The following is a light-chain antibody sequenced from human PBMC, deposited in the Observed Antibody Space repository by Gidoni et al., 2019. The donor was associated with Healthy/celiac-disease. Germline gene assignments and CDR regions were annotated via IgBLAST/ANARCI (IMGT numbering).Light chain of an antibody. CDR3: SSYTSSSTRV. J-gene: IGLJ3*02. V-gene: IGLV2-14*01. CDR2: EVS. Sequence: QSALTPPASVPGSPGQSFTISCTGTSSDVGGYNYASWYQQHPGKAPKLMIYEVSKRPSGVSNRFSGSKSGNTASLTISGLQAEDEADYYCSSYTSSSTRVFGGGTKLTVL. CDR1: SSDVGGYNY.